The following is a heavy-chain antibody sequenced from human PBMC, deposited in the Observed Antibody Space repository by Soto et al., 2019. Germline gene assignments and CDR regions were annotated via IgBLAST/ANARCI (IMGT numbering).Heavy chain of an antibody. D-gene: IGHD2-2*01. CDR1: GYSISSGYY. CDR2: IYHSGST. CDR3: AVVSDYYYYYGMDV. J-gene: IGHJ6*02. Sequence: SETLSLTCAVSGYSISSGYYWGWIRQPPGKGLEWIGSIYHSGSTYYNPSLKSRVTISVDTSKNQFSLKLSSVTAADTAVYYCAVVSDYYYYYGMDVWGQGTTVTVSS. V-gene: IGHV4-38-2*01.